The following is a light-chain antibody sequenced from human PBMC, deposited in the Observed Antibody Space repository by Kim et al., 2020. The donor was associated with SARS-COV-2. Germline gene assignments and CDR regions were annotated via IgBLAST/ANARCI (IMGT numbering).Light chain of an antibody. CDR1: QDIRNY. CDR2: GAS. CDR3: QQYNIYQYT. J-gene: IGKJ2*01. V-gene: IGKV1-16*02. Sequence: SASVGDRVTITWRESQDIRNYLAWSQQKPERAPKPLIYGASSVQKGVPSKFSGSGSGTDFTLTISSLQPEDFATYYCQQYNIYQYTFGQGTKLEI.